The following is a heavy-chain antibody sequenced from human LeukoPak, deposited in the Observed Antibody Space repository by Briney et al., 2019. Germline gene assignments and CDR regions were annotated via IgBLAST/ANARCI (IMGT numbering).Heavy chain of an antibody. CDR3: STPPD. J-gene: IGHJ4*02. CDR2: IKSEAAGATT. Sequence: GGSLRPSCEASGISISNAWMSWVRQAPGKGLEWVGRIKSEAAGATTDYAASVKGRFTISRDGSKDTLYLQMNRLMIEDTAVYYCSTPPDWGQGTLVTVSS. V-gene: IGHV3-15*01. CDR1: GISISNAW.